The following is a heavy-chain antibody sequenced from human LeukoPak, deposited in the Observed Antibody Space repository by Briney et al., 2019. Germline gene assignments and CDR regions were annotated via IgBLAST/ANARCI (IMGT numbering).Heavy chain of an antibody. V-gene: IGHV4-59*08. D-gene: IGHD5-18*01. CDR3: ERQSGAPYSYGPFDY. CDR1: GGSISSYY. Sequence: SETLSLTCTVSGGSISSYYWSWIRQPPGKGLEWIGYIYYSGSTNYNPSLKSRVTISVDTSKDQFSLKLSSVTAADTAVSYCERQSGAPYSYGPFDYWGQGTLVTVSS. J-gene: IGHJ4*02. CDR2: IYYSGST.